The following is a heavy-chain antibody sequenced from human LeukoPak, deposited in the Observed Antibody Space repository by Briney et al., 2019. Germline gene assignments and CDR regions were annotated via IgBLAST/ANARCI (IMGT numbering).Heavy chain of an antibody. CDR1: GYTFTGYY. V-gene: IGHV1-2*02. CDR3: ARLVAAAGTGDY. J-gene: IGHJ4*02. Sequence: GASVKVSCKASGYTFTGYYMHWVRQAPGQGLEWMGWINPNSGGTNYAQKFQGRVTMTRDTPISTAYMELSRLRSDDTAVYYCARLVAAAGTGDYWGQGTLVTVSS. CDR2: INPNSGGT. D-gene: IGHD6-13*01.